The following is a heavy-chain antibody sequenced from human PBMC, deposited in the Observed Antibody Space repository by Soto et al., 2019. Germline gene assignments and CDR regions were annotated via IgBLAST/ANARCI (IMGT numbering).Heavy chain of an antibody. CDR1: GDTFSSYT. D-gene: IGHD6-19*01. CDR3: ATLGATAVTDRSDP. Sequence: QVQLVQSGAEVKKPGSSVKVSCKASGDTFSSYTITWVRQAPGQGLEWMGWISPYLGKTNYAQKFQGRVTITADKSTSTVNMALSSPRSEATAVYYCATLGATAVTDRSDPWGPGTQVTVAS. V-gene: IGHV1-69*02. J-gene: IGHJ5*02. CDR2: ISPYLGKT.